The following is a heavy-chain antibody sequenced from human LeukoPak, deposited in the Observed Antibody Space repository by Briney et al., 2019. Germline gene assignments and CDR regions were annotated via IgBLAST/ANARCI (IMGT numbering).Heavy chain of an antibody. Sequence: ASVKVSCKASGYTFTSYDINWVRQATGQGLEWMGWMNPNSGNTGYAQKFQGRVTMTRNTSISTAYMELSSLRSEDTAVYYCARSTQYDFWSGLPYWYYYYYMDVWGKGTTVTVSS. V-gene: IGHV1-8*01. CDR2: MNPNSGNT. D-gene: IGHD3-3*01. CDR3: ARSTQYDFWSGLPYWYYYYYMDV. CDR1: GYTFTSYD. J-gene: IGHJ6*03.